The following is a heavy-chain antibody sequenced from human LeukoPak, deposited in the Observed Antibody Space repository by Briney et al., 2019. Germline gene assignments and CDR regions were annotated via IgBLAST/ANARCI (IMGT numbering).Heavy chain of an antibody. Sequence: SETLSLTCTVSGGSISSSSYYWGWIRQPPGKGLEWIGSIYYSGSTYYNPSLKSRVTISVDTSKNLFSLKLSSVTAADTAVYYCAREVSPYFDYWGQGTLVTVSS. D-gene: IGHD6-6*01. CDR1: GGSISSSSYY. J-gene: IGHJ4*02. V-gene: IGHV4-39*07. CDR2: IYYSGST. CDR3: AREVSPYFDY.